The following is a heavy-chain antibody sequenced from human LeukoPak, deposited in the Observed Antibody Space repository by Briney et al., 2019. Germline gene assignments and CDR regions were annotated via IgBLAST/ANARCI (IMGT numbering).Heavy chain of an antibody. CDR2: ISYTGTYI. Sequence: GGSLRLSCAASAFSLSAYNMNWVRQAPGKGLEWVSSISYTGTYIYYADSVKGRFTISRDNAKNSLYVQMNSLRAEDTAVYYCAKDLYCSSTSCYMDVWGKGTTVTVSS. D-gene: IGHD2-2*01. CDR1: AFSLSAYN. CDR3: AKDLYCSSTSCYMDV. V-gene: IGHV3-21*04. J-gene: IGHJ6*03.